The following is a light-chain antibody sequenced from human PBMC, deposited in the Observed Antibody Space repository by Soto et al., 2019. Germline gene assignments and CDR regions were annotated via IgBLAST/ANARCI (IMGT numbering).Light chain of an antibody. CDR3: QQSYSAPRT. CDR1: QSIGTY. J-gene: IGKJ1*01. CDR2: AAS. Sequence: DIQRTQSPSSLSASVGDRVTLTCRASQSIGTYANWYQQKPGKAPKLLIYAASSLQSGVPSRFSGSGSGTDFTLTISSLQPEDFAAYYCQQSYSAPRTFGQGTKVEIK. V-gene: IGKV1-39*01.